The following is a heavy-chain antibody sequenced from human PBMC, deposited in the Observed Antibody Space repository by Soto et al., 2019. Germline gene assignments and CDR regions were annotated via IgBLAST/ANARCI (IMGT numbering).Heavy chain of an antibody. CDR3: ARGAMVRGVRLYYYYGMDV. V-gene: IGHV4-4*02. J-gene: IGHJ6*02. D-gene: IGHD3-10*01. CDR1: GGSISSSNW. CDR2: IYHSGST. Sequence: PSETLSLTCAVSGGSISSSNWWSWVRQPPGKGLEWIGEIYHSGSTNYNPSLKSRVTISVDKSKNQFSLKLSSVTAADTAVYYCARGAMVRGVRLYYYYGMDVWGQGTTVTVSS.